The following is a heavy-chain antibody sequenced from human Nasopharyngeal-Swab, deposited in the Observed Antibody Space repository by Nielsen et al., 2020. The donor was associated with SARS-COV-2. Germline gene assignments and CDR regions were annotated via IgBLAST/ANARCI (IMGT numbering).Heavy chain of an antibody. V-gene: IGHV3-74*01. J-gene: IGHJ6*02. CDR2: INSDGSST. CDR3: AREGSFRYFDWLLYPLYYGMGV. Sequence: WIRQPPGKGLVWVSRINSDGSSTSYADSVKGRFTISRDNAKNTLYLQMNSLRAEDTAVYYCAREGSFRYFDWLLYPLYYGMGVWGQGTTVTVSS. D-gene: IGHD3-9*01.